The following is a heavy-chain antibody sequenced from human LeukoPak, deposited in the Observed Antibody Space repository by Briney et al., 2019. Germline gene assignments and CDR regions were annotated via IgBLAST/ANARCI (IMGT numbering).Heavy chain of an antibody. CDR2: MRYDGSNK. Sequence: PGGSLRLSCAASGFTFSSYGMHWVRQAPGKGLEWVAFMRYDGSNKYYADSVKGRFTISRDNSKNTLYLQMNSLRAEDTAVYYCAKDFVVLEWLLYDYWGQGTLVTVSS. CDR3: AKDFVVLEWLLYDY. CDR1: GFTFSSYG. J-gene: IGHJ4*02. D-gene: IGHD3-3*01. V-gene: IGHV3-30*02.